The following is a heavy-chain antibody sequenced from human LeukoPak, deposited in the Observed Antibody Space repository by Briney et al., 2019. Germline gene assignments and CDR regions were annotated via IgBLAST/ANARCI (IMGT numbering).Heavy chain of an antibody. V-gene: IGHV1-69*04. CDR3: ARGVAGDYYYYGMDV. CDR1: GGTFSSYA. J-gene: IGHJ6*02. D-gene: IGHD4-17*01. CDR2: IIPILGIA. Sequence: SVKVSCKASGGTFSSYAISWVRQAPGRGLEWMGRIIPILGIANYAQKFQGRVTITADKSTSTAYMELSSLRSEDTAVYYCARGVAGDYYYYGMDVWGQGTTVTVSS.